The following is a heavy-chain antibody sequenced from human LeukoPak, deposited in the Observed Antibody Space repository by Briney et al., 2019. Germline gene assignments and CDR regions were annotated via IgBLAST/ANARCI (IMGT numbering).Heavy chain of an antibody. V-gene: IGHV3-23*01. Sequence: GGSLRLSCAASGFTFSNYAMSWVRQAPGKGLEWVSVIIGSSGATFYADSVKGRFIVSRDNSKNTLYLRLNSLRAEDTALYYCVTSSSGSTLFFEYWGQGTLVTASS. CDR2: IIGSSGAT. D-gene: IGHD6-19*01. J-gene: IGHJ4*02. CDR1: GFTFSNYA. CDR3: VTSSSGSTLFFEY.